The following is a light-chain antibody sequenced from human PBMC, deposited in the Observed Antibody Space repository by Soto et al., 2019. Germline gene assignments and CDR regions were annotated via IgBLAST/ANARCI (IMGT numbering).Light chain of an antibody. V-gene: IGLV2-14*01. CDR3: SSYTSSSTVV. J-gene: IGLJ2*01. Sequence: QSALTQPASVSGSPGQSITISCTGTSSDVGYYNYVSWYQQHPGKAPKLMIYDVSNRPSGVSNRFSGSKSGNTASLTISGLQAEDESHYYCSSYTSSSTVVFGGGTKLTAL. CDR2: DVS. CDR1: SSDVGYYNY.